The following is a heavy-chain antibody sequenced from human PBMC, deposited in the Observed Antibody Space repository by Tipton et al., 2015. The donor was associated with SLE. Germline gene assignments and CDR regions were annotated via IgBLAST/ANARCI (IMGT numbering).Heavy chain of an antibody. CDR1: GDSISSGSYY. D-gene: IGHD1-14*01. CDR2: IYTSGNT. J-gene: IGHJ6*02. V-gene: IGHV4-61*02. CDR3: ARDIGNYYYYGMDV. Sequence: TLSLTCTVSGDSISSGSYYWSWIRQPAGKGLEWIGRIYTSGNTDYNPSLKSRVTLSVDTSKNQFSLKLTSVTAADTAVYYCARDIGNYYYYGMDVWGQGTTVTVSS.